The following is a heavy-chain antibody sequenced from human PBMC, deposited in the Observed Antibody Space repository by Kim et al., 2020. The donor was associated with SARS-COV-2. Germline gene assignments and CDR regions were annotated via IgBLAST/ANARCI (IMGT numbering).Heavy chain of an antibody. J-gene: IGHJ6*02. D-gene: IGHD2-2*01. Sequence: GGSLRLSCAASGFTFSSYAMHWVRQAPGKGLEYVSAISSNGGSTYYANSVKGRFTISRDNSKNTLYLQMGSLRAEDMAVYYCARDLGYCSSTSCWGMDVWGQGTTVTVSS. CDR3: ARDLGYCSSTSCWGMDV. CDR2: ISSNGGST. CDR1: GFTFSSYA. V-gene: IGHV3-64*01.